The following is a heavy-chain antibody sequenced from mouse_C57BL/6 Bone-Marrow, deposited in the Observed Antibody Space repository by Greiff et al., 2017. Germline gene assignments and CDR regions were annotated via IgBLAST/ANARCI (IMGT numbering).Heavy chain of an antibody. CDR1: GFNIKDYY. Sequence: VQLKQSGAELVKPGASVKLSCTASGFNIKDYYMHWVKQRTEQGLEWIGRIDPEDGETKSAPKFQGKATITADPSSNTAYLQLSSLTSEDTAVYYCASSSGLGFAYWCQGTLVTVSA. D-gene: IGHD1-3*01. CDR3: ASSSGLGFAY. CDR2: IDPEDGET. V-gene: IGHV14-2*01. J-gene: IGHJ3*01.